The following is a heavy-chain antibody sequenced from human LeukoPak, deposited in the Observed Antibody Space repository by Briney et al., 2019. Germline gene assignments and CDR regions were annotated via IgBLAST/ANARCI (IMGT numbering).Heavy chain of an antibody. CDR3: AGEMFYYDSSGPLDY. Sequence: XVXQAPGQGLEWMGWINPNSGGTNYAQKFQGRVTMTRDTSISTAYMELSRLRSDDTAVYYCAGEMFYYDSSGPLDYWGQGTLVTVSS. CDR2: INPNSGGT. V-gene: IGHV1-2*02. J-gene: IGHJ4*02. D-gene: IGHD3-22*01.